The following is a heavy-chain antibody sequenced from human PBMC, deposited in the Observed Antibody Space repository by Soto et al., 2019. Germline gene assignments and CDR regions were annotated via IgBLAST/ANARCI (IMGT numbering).Heavy chain of an antibody. Sequence: GGSLRLSCAASGFTFDDYAMHWVRQAPGKGLEWVSGISWNSGSIGYADSVKGRFTISRDNAKKSLYLQMNSLSAEDTALYYCAKALYSSGWNRNWFDSWGQGTMVTV. CDR1: GFTFDDYA. CDR3: AKALYSSGWNRNWFDS. D-gene: IGHD6-19*01. CDR2: ISWNSGSI. V-gene: IGHV3-9*01. J-gene: IGHJ5*01.